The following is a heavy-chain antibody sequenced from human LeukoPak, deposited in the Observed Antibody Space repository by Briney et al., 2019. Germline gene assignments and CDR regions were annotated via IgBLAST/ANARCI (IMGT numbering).Heavy chain of an antibody. CDR2: ISSSGSTI. V-gene: IGHV3-11*01. CDR3: ASVWSTSYAINFHVDY. J-gene: IGHJ4*02. Sequence: GGSLRLSCAASGFTFSDYYMSWIRQAPGKGLEWVSYISSSGSTIYYADSVEGRFTISRDNAKNSLYLQMNSLRAEDTAVYYCASVWSTSYAINFHVDYWGQGTLVTVSS. D-gene: IGHD2-2*01. CDR1: GFTFSDYY.